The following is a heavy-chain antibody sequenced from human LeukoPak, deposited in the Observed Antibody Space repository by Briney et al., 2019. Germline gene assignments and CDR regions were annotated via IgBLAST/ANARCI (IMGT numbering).Heavy chain of an antibody. CDR1: GFTFSDYY. CDR2: ISSSGSTI. D-gene: IGHD2-15*01. J-gene: IGHJ4*02. Sequence: PGGSLRLSCAASGFTFSDYYMSWIRQAPGKGLEWVSYISSSGSTIYYADSVKGRFTISRDNAKNPLYLQMNSLRAEDTAVYYCARDIFTRYVVVVAATSDYWGQGTLVTVSS. V-gene: IGHV3-11*04. CDR3: ARDIFTRYVVVVAATSDY.